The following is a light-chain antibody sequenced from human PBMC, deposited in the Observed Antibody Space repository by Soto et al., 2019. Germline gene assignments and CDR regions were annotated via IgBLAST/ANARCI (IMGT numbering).Light chain of an antibody. CDR2: EVS. Sequence: QSALTQPASVSGSPGQSITISCTGTSSDVGGYDYVSWYQQHPGKAPKLMIYEVSNRPSGVSHRFSGSKSANTASLTISGLQAEDEADYYCTSYTRNRLLFGGGTKLTVL. V-gene: IGLV2-14*01. CDR1: SSDVGGYDY. J-gene: IGLJ2*01. CDR3: TSYTRNRLL.